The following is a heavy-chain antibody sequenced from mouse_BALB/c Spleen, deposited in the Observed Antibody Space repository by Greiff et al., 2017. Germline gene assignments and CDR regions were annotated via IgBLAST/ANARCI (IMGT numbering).Heavy chain of an antibody. J-gene: IGHJ2*01. D-gene: IGHD2-3*01. CDR1: GYSITSDYA. CDR2: ISYSGST. CDR3: ARGGWGNYLDY. Sequence: VQLQQSGPGLVKPSQSLSLTCTVTGYSITSDYAWNWIRQFPGNKLEWMGYISYSGSTSYNPSLKSRISITRDTSKNQFFLQLNSVTTEDTATYYCARGGWGNYLDYWGQGTTLTVSS. V-gene: IGHV3-2*02.